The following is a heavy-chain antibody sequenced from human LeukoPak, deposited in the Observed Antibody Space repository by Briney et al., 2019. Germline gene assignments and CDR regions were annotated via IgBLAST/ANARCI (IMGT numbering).Heavy chain of an antibody. CDR1: GYTFTGYY. J-gene: IGHJ3*02. V-gene: IGHV1-2*02. CDR2: INPNSGGT. CDR3: ATDGPPSAFDI. Sequence: ASVTVSCKASGYTFTGYYMHWLRQAPGQGLEWMGWINPNSGGTNYAQKFQGRGTMTRDTSISTAYMEQSRLRSDDTAVYYCATDGPPSAFDIWGQGTMVTVSS.